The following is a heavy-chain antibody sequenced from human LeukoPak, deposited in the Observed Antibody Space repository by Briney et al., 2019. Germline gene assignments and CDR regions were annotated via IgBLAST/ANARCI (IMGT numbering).Heavy chain of an antibody. D-gene: IGHD3-3*01. CDR2: ISSSSSTI. CDR1: GFTFSSYS. V-gene: IGHV3-48*01. CDR3: ARDDFWSGYYTPDH. J-gene: IGHJ4*02. Sequence: GGSLRLSCAASGFTFSSYSMNWVRQAPGKGLEWVSYISSSSSTIYYADSVKGRFTISRDNAKNSLYLQMNSLRAEDTAVYYCARDDFWSGYYTPDHWGQGTLVTVSS.